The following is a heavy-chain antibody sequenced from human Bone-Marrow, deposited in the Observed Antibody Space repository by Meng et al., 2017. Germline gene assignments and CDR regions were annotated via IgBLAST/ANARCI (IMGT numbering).Heavy chain of an antibody. J-gene: IGHJ4*02. D-gene: IGHD3-3*01. V-gene: IGHV3-11*04. CDR3: ARDTYDFWSGYFDY. CDR1: GFTFSDYY. Sequence: GESLKISCAASGFTFSDYYMSWIRQAPGKGLEWVSYISSSGSTIYYADSVKGRFTISRDNAKNSLYLQMNSLRAEDTAVYYCARDTYDFWSGYFDYWGQGTLVTVSS. CDR2: ISSSGSTI.